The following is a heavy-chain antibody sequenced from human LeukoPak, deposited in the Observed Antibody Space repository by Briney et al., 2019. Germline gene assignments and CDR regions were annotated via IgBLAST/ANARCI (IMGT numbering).Heavy chain of an antibody. D-gene: IGHD5-18*01. Sequence: SETLSLTCTVSGGSISSSNYFWGWTRQPPGKGLEWIGSIYYSGSTYYNPSLKSRVTISVDTSKNQFSLKLSSVTAPDTAVYYCARHSGGYSYGHRSWFDPWGQGTLVTVSS. CDR1: GGSISSSNYF. V-gene: IGHV4-39*01. CDR3: ARHSGGYSYGHRSWFDP. CDR2: IYYSGST. J-gene: IGHJ5*02.